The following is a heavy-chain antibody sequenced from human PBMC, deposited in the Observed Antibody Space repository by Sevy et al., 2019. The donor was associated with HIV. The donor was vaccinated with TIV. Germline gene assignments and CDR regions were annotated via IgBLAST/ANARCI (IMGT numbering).Heavy chain of an antibody. CDR3: ATGSPSPTPNYYDCSGYYY. Sequence: GGSLRLSCVASGFNFNNAWMSWVRQAPGKGLEWVGRMRSKSDGGAIDYAPPVRGRFTISRDDSKNMLYLQLNSLKSEDTAMYYCATGSPSPTPNYYDCSGYYYWGQGTLVTVSS. CDR1: GFNFNNAW. CDR2: MRSKSDGGAI. J-gene: IGHJ4*02. D-gene: IGHD3-22*01. V-gene: IGHV3-15*01.